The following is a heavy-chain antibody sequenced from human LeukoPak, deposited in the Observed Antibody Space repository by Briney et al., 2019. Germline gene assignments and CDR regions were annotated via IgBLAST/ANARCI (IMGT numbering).Heavy chain of an antibody. J-gene: IGHJ4*02. CDR2: IHSNGGT. CDR3: ARHVSGIYGSRGDFDY. V-gene: IGHV4-59*08. CDR1: GGSINSFY. D-gene: IGHD3-10*01. Sequence: PSETLSLTCSVSGGSINSFYWSWIRQPPGKGLEWIGYIHSNGGTNYNPSLKSRVTMSVDTSKNQSSLKLNSVTAADSAVYFCARHVSGIYGSRGDFDYWGQGTLVTVSS.